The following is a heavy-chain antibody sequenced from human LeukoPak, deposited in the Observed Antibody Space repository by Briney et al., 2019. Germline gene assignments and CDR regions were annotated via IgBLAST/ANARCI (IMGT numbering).Heavy chain of an antibody. CDR1: GGSISSSY. Sequence: SETLSLTCTVSGGSISSSYWSWTRQPPGKGLEWIGYIYYSGSTNYNPSLKSRVTISVDTSKNQFSLKLSSVTAADTAVYYCGGSTAYYPFSYYYYMDVWGKGTTVTVSS. D-gene: IGHD3-22*01. V-gene: IGHV4-59*08. J-gene: IGHJ6*03. CDR2: IYYSGST. CDR3: GGSTAYYPFSYYYYMDV.